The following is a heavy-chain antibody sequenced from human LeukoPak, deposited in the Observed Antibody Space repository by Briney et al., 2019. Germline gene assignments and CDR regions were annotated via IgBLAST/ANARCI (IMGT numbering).Heavy chain of an antibody. CDR1: GFTFSSYA. CDR3: ARAQSYIVVVPATIDI. V-gene: IGHV3-30-3*01. Sequence: GGSLRLSCAASGFTFSSYAMHWVRQAPGKGLEWVAVISYDGSNEYYADSVKGRFTISRDNSKITLYLQMNSLRAEDTAVYYCARAQSYIVVVPATIDIWGQGTMVTVSS. CDR2: ISYDGSNE. J-gene: IGHJ3*02. D-gene: IGHD2-2*01.